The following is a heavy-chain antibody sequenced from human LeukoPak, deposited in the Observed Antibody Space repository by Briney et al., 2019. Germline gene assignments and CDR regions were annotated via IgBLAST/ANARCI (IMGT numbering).Heavy chain of an antibody. Sequence: ASVKVSCKASGYTFTSYYMHWVRQAPGQGLEWMGIINPSGGSTSYAQKFQGRVTMTRDTSTSTVYMELSSLRSDDTAVYYCARRIQPYYYDSSGYFPFDYWGQGTLVTVSS. CDR2: INPSGGST. CDR1: GYTFTSYY. CDR3: ARRIQPYYYDSSGYFPFDY. D-gene: IGHD3-22*01. J-gene: IGHJ4*02. V-gene: IGHV1-46*01.